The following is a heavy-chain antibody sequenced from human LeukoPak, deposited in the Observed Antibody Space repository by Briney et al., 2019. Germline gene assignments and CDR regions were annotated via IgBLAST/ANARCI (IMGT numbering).Heavy chain of an antibody. Sequence: GGSLRLSCAASGFTCSTYVMSWVRQAPGKGLEWLSLILHNGDSTYYADSVKGRFTISRDNSKDTLYLQMNSLRAEDTAVYYCARAGLLVGGFDYWGQGTLVTVSS. D-gene: IGHD2-21*02. J-gene: IGHJ4*02. V-gene: IGHV3-23*01. CDR1: GFTCSTYV. CDR2: ILHNGDST. CDR3: ARAGLLVGGFDY.